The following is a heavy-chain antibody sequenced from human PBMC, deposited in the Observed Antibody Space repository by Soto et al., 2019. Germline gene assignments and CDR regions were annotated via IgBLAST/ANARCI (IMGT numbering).Heavy chain of an antibody. Sequence: PGGSLRLSCAASGFTFSSYSMSWVRQAPGKGLEWVSSISSSSSYIYYADSVKGRFTISRDNAKNSLYLQMNSLRAEDTAVYYCARFSLSSFSSRFDPWGQGTLVTVSS. CDR3: ARFSLSSFSSRFDP. CDR2: ISSSSSYI. V-gene: IGHV3-21*01. J-gene: IGHJ5*02. CDR1: GFTFSSYS. D-gene: IGHD6-6*01.